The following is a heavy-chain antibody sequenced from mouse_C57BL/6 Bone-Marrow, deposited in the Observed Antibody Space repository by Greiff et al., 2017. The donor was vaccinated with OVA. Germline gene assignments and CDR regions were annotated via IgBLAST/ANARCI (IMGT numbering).Heavy chain of an antibody. CDR1: GFTFTNSY. CDR3: ARYKGRVAVDYFDY. CDR2: IRNKPNGSTT. Sequence: EVQLQESGGGLVPPGASLSLSCAASGFTFTNSYMSWVRQPPGQALEWLAFIRNKPNGSTTEYSASVKGRFTISRDNSQSILYLQMTALRAEDSATYYCARYKGRVAVDYFDYWGQGTALTVSS. J-gene: IGHJ2*01. V-gene: IGHV7-3*01. D-gene: IGHD1-1*01.